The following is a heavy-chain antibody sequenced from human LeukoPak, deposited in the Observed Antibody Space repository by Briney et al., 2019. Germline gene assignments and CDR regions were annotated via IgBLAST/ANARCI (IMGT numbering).Heavy chain of an antibody. V-gene: IGHV3-33*01. CDR1: GFAFSSYG. J-gene: IGHJ4*02. Sequence: PGRSLRLSCAASGFAFSSYGMHWVRQAPGKGLEWVAVIWYDGSNKYYADSVKGRFTISRDNSKNTLYLQMNSLRAEDTAVYYCARGRGPARFNFDYWGQGTLVTVSS. D-gene: IGHD6-6*01. CDR3: ARGRGPARFNFDY. CDR2: IWYDGSNK.